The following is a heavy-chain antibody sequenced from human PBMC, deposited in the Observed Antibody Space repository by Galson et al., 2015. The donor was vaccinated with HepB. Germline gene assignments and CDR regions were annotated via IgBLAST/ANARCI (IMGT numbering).Heavy chain of an antibody. CDR3: AREGWFGESNWFDP. D-gene: IGHD3-10*01. CDR2: ISSSSSTI. V-gene: IGHV3-48*04. Sequence: SLRLSCAASGFTFSSYSMNWVRQAPGKGLEWVSYISSSSSTIYYADSVKGRFTISRDNAKNSLYLQMNSLRAEDTAVYYCAREGWFGESNWFDPWGQGTLVTVSS. CDR1: GFTFSSYS. J-gene: IGHJ5*02.